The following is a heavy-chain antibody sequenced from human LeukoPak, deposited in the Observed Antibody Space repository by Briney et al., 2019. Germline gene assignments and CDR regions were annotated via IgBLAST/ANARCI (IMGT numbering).Heavy chain of an antibody. Sequence: PGGSLRLSCAASGFTFSSYGMHWVRQAPGKGLEWVAVISYDGSNKYYADSVKGRFTISRDNSKNTLYLQMNSLRAEDTAVYYCAKDLSSGSYYFDYWGQGTLVTVSS. CDR1: GFTFSSYG. V-gene: IGHV3-30*18. J-gene: IGHJ4*02. D-gene: IGHD3-22*01. CDR3: AKDLSSGSYYFDY. CDR2: ISYDGSNK.